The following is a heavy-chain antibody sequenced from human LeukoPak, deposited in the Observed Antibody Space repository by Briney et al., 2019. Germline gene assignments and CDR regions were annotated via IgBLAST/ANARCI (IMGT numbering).Heavy chain of an antibody. CDR2: IYYSGST. CDR1: GGSISGYY. Sequence: SETLSLTCTVSGGSISGYYWSWIRQPPGKGLEWIGYIYYSGSTNYNPSLKSRVTISVDTSKNQFSLKLSSVTAADTAVYYCARDKGSGWYADAFDIWGQGTMVTVSS. CDR3: ARDKGSGWYADAFDI. V-gene: IGHV4-59*01. J-gene: IGHJ3*02. D-gene: IGHD6-19*01.